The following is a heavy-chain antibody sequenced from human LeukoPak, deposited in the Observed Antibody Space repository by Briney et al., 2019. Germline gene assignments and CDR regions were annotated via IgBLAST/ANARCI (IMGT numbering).Heavy chain of an antibody. CDR1: GFTFSAYA. V-gene: IGHV3-23*05. CDR2: IGSGNKP. J-gene: IGHJ4*02. Sequence: GGSLRLSCEASGFTFSAYAMTWVRQAPGKGLEWVSSIGSGNKPHYSESVKGRFAISRDNSKNTLSLQMNGLRAEDTAVYYCAKVSTANYCSSSTCYPDCWGQGTLVTVSS. D-gene: IGHD2-2*01. CDR3: AKVSTANYCSSSTCYPDC.